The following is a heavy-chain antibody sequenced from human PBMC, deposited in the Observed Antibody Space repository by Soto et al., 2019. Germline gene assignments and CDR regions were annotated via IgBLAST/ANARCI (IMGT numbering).Heavy chain of an antibody. CDR1: GYSFTSYW. V-gene: IGHV5-51*01. CDR3: ARRPSPDAGGGYSCAGAFGI. CDR2: IYPGDSDT. D-gene: IGHD2-21*01. Sequence: GESLKISCKGSGYSFTSYWIGWVRQMPGKGLEWMGIIYPGDSDTRYSPSFQGQVTISADKSISTAYLQWSSLKASDTAMYYCARRPSPDAGGGYSCAGAFGIWGQGTMITVSS. J-gene: IGHJ3*02.